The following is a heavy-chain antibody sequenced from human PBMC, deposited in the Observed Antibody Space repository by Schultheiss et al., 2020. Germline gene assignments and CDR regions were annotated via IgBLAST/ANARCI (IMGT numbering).Heavy chain of an antibody. Sequence: SQTLSLTCTVYGGSFTGYYCSWIRQPPGKGLEWIGYIYYSGSTNYNPSLKSRVTISLDTSKNQFSLQLSSVTAADTAVYYCARRGDMDVWGQGTTVTVSS. CDR2: IYYSGST. V-gene: IGHV4-59*08. J-gene: IGHJ6*02. CDR3: ARRGDMDV. CDR1: GGSFTGYY.